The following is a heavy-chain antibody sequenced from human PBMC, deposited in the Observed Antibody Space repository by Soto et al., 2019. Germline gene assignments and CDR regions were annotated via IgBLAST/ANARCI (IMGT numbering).Heavy chain of an antibody. CDR3: ARGRGAAADYFDF. CDR1: GFTFSDYY. Sequence: QVQLVESGGGLVKPGGSQRLSCAVSGFTFSDYYMTWIRKAPGKGLEWVSYISSSTSHTNYADSVKGRFTISRDNAKNSLFLQMNSLRAEDTAVYYCARGRGAAADYFDFWGQGTLVTVSS. D-gene: IGHD6-13*01. CDR2: ISSSTSHT. V-gene: IGHV3-11*05. J-gene: IGHJ4*02.